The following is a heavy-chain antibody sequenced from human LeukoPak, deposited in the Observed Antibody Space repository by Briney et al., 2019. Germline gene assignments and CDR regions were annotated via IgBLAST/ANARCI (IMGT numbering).Heavy chain of an antibody. D-gene: IGHD1-26*01. CDR2: IIPIFGTA. CDR3: ARAKGELRAFDI. CDR1: RGTFSSYA. V-gene: IGHV1-69*05. J-gene: IGHJ3*02. Sequence: SVKVSCKASRGTFSSYAISWVRQAPGQGLEWMGRIIPIFGTANYAQKFQGRVTITTDESTSTAYMELSSLRSEDTAVYYCARAKGELRAFDIWGQGTMVTVSS.